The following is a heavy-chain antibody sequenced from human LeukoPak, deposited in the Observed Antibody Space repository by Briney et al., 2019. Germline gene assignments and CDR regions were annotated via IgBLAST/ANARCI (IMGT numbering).Heavy chain of an antibody. J-gene: IGHJ4*02. D-gene: IGHD3-22*01. CDR2: IYYSGST. CDR1: GGSISSYY. V-gene: IGHV4-59*12. CDR3: ASYYDSGGYYYFDS. Sequence: SETLSLTCTVSGGSISSYYWSWIRQPPGKGLEWIGYIYYSGSTNFNPSLKSQVTMSLDPSKNQFSLKLSSVTAADTAVYYCASYYDSGGYYYFDSWGQGTLVTVSS.